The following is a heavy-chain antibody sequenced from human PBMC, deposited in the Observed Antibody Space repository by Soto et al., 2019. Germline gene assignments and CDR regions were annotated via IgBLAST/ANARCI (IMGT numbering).Heavy chain of an antibody. CDR1: GFTFSSYA. D-gene: IGHD3-3*01. CDR2: ISGSGGST. Sequence: PGGSLRLSCAASGFTFSSYAMSWVRQAPGKGLEWVSAISGSGGSTYYADSVKGRFTISRDNSKNTLYLQMNSLRAEDTAVYYCAKENERVSYYDFWSGYPTVDYWGQGTLVTVSS. V-gene: IGHV3-23*01. CDR3: AKENERVSYYDFWSGYPTVDY. J-gene: IGHJ4*02.